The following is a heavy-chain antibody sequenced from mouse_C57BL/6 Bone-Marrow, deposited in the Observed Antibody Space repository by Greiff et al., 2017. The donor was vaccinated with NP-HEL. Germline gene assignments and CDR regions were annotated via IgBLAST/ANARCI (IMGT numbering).Heavy chain of an antibody. D-gene: IGHD2-2*01. CDR2: INPYNGGT. CDR3: ARDGYAPYFDY. Sequence: EVQLQQSGPVLVKPGASVKMSCKASGYTFTDYYMNWVKQSHGKSLEWIGVINPYNGGTSYNQKFKGKATLTVDKSSSTAYMELNSLTSEDSAVYYCARDGYAPYFDYWGQGTTLTVSS. CDR1: GYTFTDYY. V-gene: IGHV1-19*01. J-gene: IGHJ2*01.